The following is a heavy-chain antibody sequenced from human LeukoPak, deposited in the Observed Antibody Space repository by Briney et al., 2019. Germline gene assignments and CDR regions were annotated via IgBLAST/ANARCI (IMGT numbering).Heavy chain of an antibody. CDR1: GFTFTRSA. CDR2: IVVGSGNT. V-gene: IGHV1-58*02. J-gene: IGHJ4*02. Sequence: ALVKVSCKASGFTFTRSAMQWVRQARGQRLEWIGWIVVGSGNTNYAQKFQERVTITRDMSTSTAYMELSSLRSEDTAVYYCAAEDYFDSSGFGSKWGQGTLVTVSS. CDR3: AAEDYFDSSGFGSK. D-gene: IGHD3-22*01.